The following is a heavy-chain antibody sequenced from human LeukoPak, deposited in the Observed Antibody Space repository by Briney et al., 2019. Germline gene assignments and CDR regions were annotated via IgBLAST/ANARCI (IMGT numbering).Heavy chain of an antibody. CDR3: ARRFRD. J-gene: IGHJ4*02. CDR1: GLTFSGFE. CDR2: IRGDGSLK. V-gene: IGHV3-48*03. Sequence: GGSLRLSCVGSGLTFSGFEMNWVRQAPGKGLEWVAYIRGDGSLKTYGDSVKGRFTISRDDAKNSVYLQMNGLRVDDTAIYYCARRFRDWGQGILVTVSS.